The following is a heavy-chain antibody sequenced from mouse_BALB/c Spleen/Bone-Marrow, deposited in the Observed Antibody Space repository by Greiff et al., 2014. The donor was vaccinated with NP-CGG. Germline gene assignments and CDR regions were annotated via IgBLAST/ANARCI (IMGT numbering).Heavy chain of an antibody. CDR2: IDPANGNT. CDR1: GFNIKDTY. D-gene: IGHD2-4*01. J-gene: IGHJ2*01. CDR3: ALYYDYDVGY. Sequence: EVQLQQSGAELVKPGASVKLSCTASGFNIKDTYMHWVKQRPEQGLEWIGRIDPANGNTKYDPKFQGKATITADTSSNTAYLQLSSLTSEDTAVYYCALYYDYDVGYWGQDTTLTVSS. V-gene: IGHV14-3*02.